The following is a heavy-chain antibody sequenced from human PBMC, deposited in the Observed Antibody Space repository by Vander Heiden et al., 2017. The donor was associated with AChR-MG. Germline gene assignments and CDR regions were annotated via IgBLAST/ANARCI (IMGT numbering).Heavy chain of an antibody. CDR1: ASPFSREV. V-gene: IGHV3-30*03. J-gene: IGHJ6*03. D-gene: IGHD2-21*01. Sequence: QVRLVESGGGVVQPGRSLRLSCAASASPFSREVMHWVRQAPGKGLEWLAVSSYNGNNRYYADSVKGRFTISRDNSENTLYLQMSSLIPDDTGVYFCARNVIRSYNMDVWGQGTTVTVSS. CDR3: ARNVIRSYNMDV. CDR2: SSYNGNNR.